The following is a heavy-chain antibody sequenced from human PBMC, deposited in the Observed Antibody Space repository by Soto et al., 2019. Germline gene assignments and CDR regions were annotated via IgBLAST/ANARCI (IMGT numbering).Heavy chain of an antibody. D-gene: IGHD6-6*01. Sequence: ASVKVSCKASGYTFTSYYMHWVRQAPGQGLEWMGIINPSGGSTSYAQKFQGRVTMTRDTSTSTVYMELSSLRSEDTAAYYCARARYSSSSEGWFDPWGQGTLVTVSS. CDR3: ARARYSSSSEGWFDP. CDR2: INPSGGST. V-gene: IGHV1-46*01. J-gene: IGHJ5*02. CDR1: GYTFTSYY.